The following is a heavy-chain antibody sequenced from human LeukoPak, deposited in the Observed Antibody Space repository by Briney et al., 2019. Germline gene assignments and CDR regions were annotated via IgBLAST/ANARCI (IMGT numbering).Heavy chain of an antibody. CDR3: AKAYWNYYDSSGYYYGGAFDI. J-gene: IGHJ3*02. D-gene: IGHD3-22*01. Sequence: PGGSLRLSCAASGFTFSGCAMSWVRQAPGKGLEWVSAISGRGGSTYYADSVKGRFTISRDNSKNTLYLQMNSLRAEDTAVYYCAKAYWNYYDSSGYYYGGAFDIWGQGTMVTVSS. CDR1: GFTFSGCA. CDR2: ISGRGGST. V-gene: IGHV3-23*01.